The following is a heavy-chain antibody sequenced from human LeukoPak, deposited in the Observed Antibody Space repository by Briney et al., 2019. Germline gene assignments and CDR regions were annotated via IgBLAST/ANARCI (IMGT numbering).Heavy chain of an antibody. J-gene: IGHJ3*02. CDR3: ARRVRYYYDSSGYFIDAFDI. Sequence: SETLSLTCTVSGGSISSGGYSWSWIRQPPGKGLEWIGYIYHSGSTYYNPSLKSRVTISVDRSKNQFSLKLSSVTAADTAAYYCARRVRYYYDSSGYFIDAFDIWGQGTMVTVSS. V-gene: IGHV4-30-2*01. CDR1: GGSISSGGYS. CDR2: IYHSGST. D-gene: IGHD3-22*01.